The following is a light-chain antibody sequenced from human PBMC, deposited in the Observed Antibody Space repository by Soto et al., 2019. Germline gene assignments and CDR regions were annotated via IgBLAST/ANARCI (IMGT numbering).Light chain of an antibody. CDR3: SSYASSSTVI. Sequence: QSALTQPASVSGSPGQSITISCTGTSSDVGAYNYVSWCQQHPVKAPKLMIYDVSSRPSGISNRFSGSKSGNTASLTISGVQAEDEADYYCSSYASSSTVIFGGGTKLTVL. CDR2: DVS. V-gene: IGLV2-14*01. CDR1: SSDVGAYNY. J-gene: IGLJ2*01.